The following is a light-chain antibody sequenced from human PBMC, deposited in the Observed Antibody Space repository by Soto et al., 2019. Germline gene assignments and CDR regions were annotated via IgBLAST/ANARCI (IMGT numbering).Light chain of an antibody. V-gene: IGLV2-14*01. CDR3: SSYTSSATPVV. Sequence: QSALTQPASVSGSPGQSITISCTGTSSDVGGYNYVSWYQQHPGKAPKLMIYEVSNRPSGVSNRFSGSKSGNTASLTISGLQAEDEADYYCSSYTSSATPVVFGGGTKLNVL. CDR2: EVS. J-gene: IGLJ2*01. CDR1: SSDVGGYNY.